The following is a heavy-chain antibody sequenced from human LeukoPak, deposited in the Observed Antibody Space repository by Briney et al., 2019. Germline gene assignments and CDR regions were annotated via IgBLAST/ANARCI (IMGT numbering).Heavy chain of an antibody. CDR3: AKDQAGPNTYGSFKY. D-gene: IGHD3-10*01. V-gene: IGHV3-23*01. CDR1: GFTFSSYA. CDR2: ISGSGGST. Sequence: PGGSLRLSCAASGFTFSSYAMSWVRQAPGKGLEWVSAISGSGGSTYYADSVKGRFTISRDNSKNTLYLQMNSLRAEDTAVYYCAKDQAGPNTYGSFKYWGQGTLVTVSS. J-gene: IGHJ4*02.